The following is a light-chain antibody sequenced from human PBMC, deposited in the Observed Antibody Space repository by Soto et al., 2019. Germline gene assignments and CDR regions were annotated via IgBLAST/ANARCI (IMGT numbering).Light chain of an antibody. V-gene: IGLV2-8*01. CDR3: SSYAASNNLGV. CDR2: EVS. CDR1: SGAVGGYNY. J-gene: IGLJ2*01. Sequence: QSALTQPPSASGSPGQSVTISCIGTSGAVGGYNYVSWYQQHPGKAPKLMIYEVSKRPSGVPDRFSGSKSGNTASLTVSGLQAEDEADYYCSSYAASNNLGVFGGGTKLTVL.